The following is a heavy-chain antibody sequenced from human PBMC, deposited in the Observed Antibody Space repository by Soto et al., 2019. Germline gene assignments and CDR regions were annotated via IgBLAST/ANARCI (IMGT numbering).Heavy chain of an antibody. D-gene: IGHD2-21*02. CDR3: AGGGGKGDSPWYYYYYMDV. CDR1: GYTFTSYG. V-gene: IGHV1-18*01. J-gene: IGHJ6*03. Sequence: ASVKVSCKASGYTFTSYGISWVRQAPGQGLEWMGWISAYNGNTNYAQKLQGRVTMTTDTSTSTAYMELRSLRSDDTAVYYCAGGGGKGDSPWYYYYYMDVWGKGTTVTVSS. CDR2: ISAYNGNT.